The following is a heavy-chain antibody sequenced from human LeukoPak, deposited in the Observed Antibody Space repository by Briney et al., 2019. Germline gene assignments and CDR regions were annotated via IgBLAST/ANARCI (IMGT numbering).Heavy chain of an antibody. CDR1: GYTFTSYG. V-gene: IGHV1-18*01. Sequence: ASVKVSCKASGYTFTSYGISWVRQAPGQGLEWMGWISGYNGHTKNAQKLQGRVTMTRNTSISKAYMELSSLRSEDTAVYYCARGRRGALYDYWGQGTLVTVSS. J-gene: IGHJ4*02. CDR3: ARGRRGALYDY. CDR2: ISGYNGHT.